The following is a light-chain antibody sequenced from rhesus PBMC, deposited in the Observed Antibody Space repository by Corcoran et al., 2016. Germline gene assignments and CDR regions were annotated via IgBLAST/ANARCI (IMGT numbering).Light chain of an antibody. J-gene: IGKJ2*01. CDR3: QQHDNSPYS. Sequence: DIQMTQSPSSLSASVGDRVTITCRASQGIANWLAWYQQKPGKAPKPLIYRASNLETGVPSRLSGSGSGTDCPLTISSLQPEDFATYYCQQHDNSPYSFGPGTKLEIK. V-gene: IGKV1-69*01. CDR1: QGIANW. CDR2: RAS.